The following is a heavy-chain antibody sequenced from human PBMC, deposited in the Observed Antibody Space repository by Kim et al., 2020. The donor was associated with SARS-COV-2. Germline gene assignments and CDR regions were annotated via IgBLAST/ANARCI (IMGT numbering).Heavy chain of an antibody. Sequence: SETLSLTCTVSGGSIGSSTYYWGWIRQPPGKGLEWIGTPSSAGSTYYNPSPKSRVTMSVGTSKNQFSLKLGSVTAADTAVYYCAREVQWLVGWFDPWGQGTLVTVYS. CDR2: PSSAGST. CDR1: GGSIGSSTYY. D-gene: IGHD6-19*01. CDR3: AREVQWLVGWFDP. J-gene: IGHJ5*02. V-gene: IGHV4-39*07.